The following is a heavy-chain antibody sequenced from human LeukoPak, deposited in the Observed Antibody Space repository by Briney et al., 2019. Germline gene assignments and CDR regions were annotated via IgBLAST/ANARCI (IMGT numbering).Heavy chain of an antibody. CDR2: INHSGST. CDR1: GGSFSGYY. CDR3: ARGGGDFGVVITFHY. V-gene: IGHV4-34*01. J-gene: IGHJ4*02. D-gene: IGHD3-3*01. Sequence: SETLSLTCAVYGGSFSGYYWSWIRQPPGKGREGIGEINHSGSTNYNPSLKSRVTISVHTSKNQFSLKLSSVTAADAAVYYCARGGGDFGVVITFHYWGQGTLVTVSS.